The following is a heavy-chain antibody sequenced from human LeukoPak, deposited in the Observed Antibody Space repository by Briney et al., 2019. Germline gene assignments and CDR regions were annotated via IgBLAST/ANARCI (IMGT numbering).Heavy chain of an antibody. CDR3: ARRSDGPDLFWFDP. Sequence: KPSETLSLPCTVSDASIRNYYWSWIRPPPGKGLEWIGYIYYGGSTNYNPSLDSRVTISLDTSKNRFSLKLTSVTAADTAVYYCARRSDGPDLFWFDPWGQGALVTVSS. J-gene: IGHJ5*02. CDR1: DASIRNYY. D-gene: IGHD5-24*01. V-gene: IGHV4-59*01. CDR2: IYYGGST.